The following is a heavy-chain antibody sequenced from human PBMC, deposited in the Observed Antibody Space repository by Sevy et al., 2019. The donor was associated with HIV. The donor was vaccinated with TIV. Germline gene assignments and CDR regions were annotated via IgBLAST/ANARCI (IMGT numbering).Heavy chain of an antibody. CDR2: ICSGGST. J-gene: IGHJ6*02. CDR1: GFTVSSNY. V-gene: IGHV3-53*01. CDR3: ARDQRATPQRGYYYYGMDV. D-gene: IGHD5-12*01. Sequence: GGSLRLSCAASGFTVSSNYMSWVRQAPGKGLEWVSVICSGGSTYYAYSVKGRFTISRDNSRNTLYLQMNSLRAEDTAVYYCARDQRATPQRGYYYYGMDVWGHGTTVTVSS.